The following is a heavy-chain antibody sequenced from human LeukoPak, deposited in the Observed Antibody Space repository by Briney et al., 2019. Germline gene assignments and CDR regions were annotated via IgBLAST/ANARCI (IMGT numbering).Heavy chain of an antibody. CDR3: AKVSGEYSSSSGDY. CDR2: ISWDGGST. Sequence: GGSLRLSCAASGFTFVDYAMHWVRQAPGKGLEWVSLISWDGGSTYYADSVKGRFTISRDNSKNSLYLQMNSLRAEDTALYYCAKVSGEYSSSSGDYWGQGTLVTVSS. D-gene: IGHD6-6*01. V-gene: IGHV3-43D*03. J-gene: IGHJ4*02. CDR1: GFTFVDYA.